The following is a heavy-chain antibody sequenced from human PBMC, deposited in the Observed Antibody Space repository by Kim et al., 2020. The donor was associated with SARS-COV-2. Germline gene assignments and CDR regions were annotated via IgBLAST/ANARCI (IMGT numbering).Heavy chain of an antibody. Sequence: SVKVSCKASGGTFSSYAISWVRQAPGQGLEWMGGIIPIFGTANYAQKFQGRVTITADESTSTAYMELSSLRSEDTAVYYCARRFPHVGGLWFGEDQPVYYYYGMDVWGQGTTVTVSS. V-gene: IGHV1-69*13. CDR2: IIPIFGTA. J-gene: IGHJ6*02. D-gene: IGHD3-10*01. CDR3: ARRFPHVGGLWFGEDQPVYYYYGMDV. CDR1: GGTFSSYA.